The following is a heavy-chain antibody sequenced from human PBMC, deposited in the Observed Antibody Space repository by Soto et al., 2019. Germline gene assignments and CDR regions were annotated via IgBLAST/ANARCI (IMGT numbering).Heavy chain of an antibody. CDR3: AKDTYFDILTGHMGLDY. V-gene: IGHV3-23*01. D-gene: IGHD3-9*01. Sequence: GGSLRLSCAASGFTFSSYAMSWVRQAPGKGLEWVSAISGSGGSTYYADSVKGRFTISRDNSKNTLYLQMNSLRAEDTAVYYCAKDTYFDILTGHMGLDYWGQGTLLTVPS. CDR1: GFTFSSYA. J-gene: IGHJ4*02. CDR2: ISGSGGST.